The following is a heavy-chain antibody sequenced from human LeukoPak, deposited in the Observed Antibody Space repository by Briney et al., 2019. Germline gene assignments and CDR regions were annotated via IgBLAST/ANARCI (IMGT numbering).Heavy chain of an antibody. D-gene: IGHD7-27*01. CDR2: ISWNSGSI. CDR1: GFTFDDYA. J-gene: IGHJ3*02. CDR3: AKDLPWGPHALDI. V-gene: IGHV3-9*01. Sequence: PGGSLRLSCAASGFTFDDYAMHWVRQAPGKGLEWVSGISWNSGSIGYADSVKGRFTISRDNAKNSLYLQMNSLRAEDTAVYYCAKDLPWGPHALDIWGQGTMVTVSS.